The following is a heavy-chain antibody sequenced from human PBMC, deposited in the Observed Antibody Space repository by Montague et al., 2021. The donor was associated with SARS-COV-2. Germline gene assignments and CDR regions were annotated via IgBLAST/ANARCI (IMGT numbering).Heavy chain of an antibody. CDR2: IYYSGST. CDR1: GGSISSCGYY. V-gene: IGHV4-31*03. Sequence: TLSLTCTVSGGSISSCGYYWSWIRQHPGKGLEWIGYIYYSGSTYYNPSLKSRVTISVDTSKNQFSLKLSSVTAADTAVYYCARDTGISGAFDIWGQGTMVTVSS. D-gene: IGHD2-15*01. CDR3: ARDTGISGAFDI. J-gene: IGHJ3*02.